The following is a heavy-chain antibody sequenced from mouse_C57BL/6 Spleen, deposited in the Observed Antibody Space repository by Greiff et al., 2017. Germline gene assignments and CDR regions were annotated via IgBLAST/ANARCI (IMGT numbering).Heavy chain of an antibody. Sequence: EVKVVESGPELVKPGASVKISCKASGYTFTDYYMNWVKQSHGKSLEWIGDINPNNGGTSYNQKFKGKATLTVDKSSSTAYMELRSLTSEDSAVYYCARTEYYYGSSCAYWGQGTLVTVSA. J-gene: IGHJ3*01. CDR2: INPNNGGT. V-gene: IGHV1-26*01. CDR1: GYTFTDYY. CDR3: ARTEYYYGSSCAY. D-gene: IGHD1-1*01.